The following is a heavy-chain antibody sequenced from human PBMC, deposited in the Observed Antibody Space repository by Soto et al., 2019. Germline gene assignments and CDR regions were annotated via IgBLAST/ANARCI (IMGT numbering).Heavy chain of an antibody. Sequence: KTSETLSLTCAVSGYSISSGYYWGWIRQPPGKGLEWIGSIYHSGSTYYNPSLKSRVTISVDTSKNQFSLKLSSVTAADTAVYYCARESRGSRRPDQIAYWGQGTPVTVSS. CDR1: GYSISSGYY. V-gene: IGHV4-38-2*02. D-gene: IGHD6-13*01. CDR3: ARESRGSRRPDQIAY. J-gene: IGHJ4*02. CDR2: IYHSGST.